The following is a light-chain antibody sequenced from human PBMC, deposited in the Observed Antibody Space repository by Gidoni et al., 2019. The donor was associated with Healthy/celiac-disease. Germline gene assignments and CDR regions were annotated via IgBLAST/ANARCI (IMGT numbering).Light chain of an antibody. CDR3: QQYYSYLRT. V-gene: IGKV1-8*01. CDR1: QGISSY. Sequence: AIRLSQSPSSFSASTGDRVTITCRASQGISSYLAWYQQKPGKAPKLLIYAASTLQSGVPSRFSGSGSGTDFTLTISSLQSEDFATYYCQQYYSYLRTFGQGTKVEIK. CDR2: AAS. J-gene: IGKJ1*01.